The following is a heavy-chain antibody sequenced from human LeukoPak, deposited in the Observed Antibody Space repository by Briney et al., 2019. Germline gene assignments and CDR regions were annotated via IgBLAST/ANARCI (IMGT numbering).Heavy chain of an antibody. CDR1: GSTFSDYY. J-gene: IGHJ4*02. Sequence: GGSLRLSCAASGSTFSDYYMSWIRQAPGKGLEWVSNIRSSGSTIYIADSVKGRFTISRDNAKNSLYLQMNSLRAEDTAVYYCAGAYYYDSSGAFDYWGQGTLVTVSS. V-gene: IGHV3-11*04. CDR2: IRSSGSTI. D-gene: IGHD3-22*01. CDR3: AGAYYYDSSGAFDY.